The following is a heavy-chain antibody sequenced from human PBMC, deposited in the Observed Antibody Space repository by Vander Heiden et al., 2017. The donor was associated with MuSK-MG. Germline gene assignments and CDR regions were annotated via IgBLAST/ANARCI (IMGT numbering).Heavy chain of an antibody. D-gene: IGHD3-16*01. V-gene: IGHV4-38-2*01. J-gene: IGHJ5*02. CDR3: ARHGGSFKNWFDP. CDR1: GYSISSGYY. CDR2: IYHSGST. Sequence: QVQLQESGPGLVKPSETLSLTCAVSGYSISSGYYWGWIRQPPGKGLEWIGSIYHSGSTYYNPSLKSRVTISVDTSKNQFSLKLSSVTAADTAVYYCARHGGSFKNWFDPWGQGTLVTVSS.